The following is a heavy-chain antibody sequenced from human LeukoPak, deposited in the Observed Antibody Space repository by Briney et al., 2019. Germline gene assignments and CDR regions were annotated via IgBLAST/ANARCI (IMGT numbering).Heavy chain of an antibody. CDR2: IKQDGSEK. D-gene: IGHD3-22*01. CDR3: ARLTYYYDSSVAFDI. Sequence: AGGSLRLSCAASGFTFSNYWMSWVRQAPGKGLEWVANIKQDGSEKYYVDSVKGRFTISRDNAKNSQYLQMNSLRAEDTAVYYCARLTYYYDSSVAFDIWGQGTMVTVT. CDR1: GFTFSNYW. V-gene: IGHV3-7*01. J-gene: IGHJ3*02.